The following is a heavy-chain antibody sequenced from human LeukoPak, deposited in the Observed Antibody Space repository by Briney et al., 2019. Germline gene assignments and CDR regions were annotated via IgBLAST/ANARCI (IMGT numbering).Heavy chain of an antibody. CDR2: IKSKTDGGTT. J-gene: IGHJ3*02. V-gene: IGHV3-15*01. Sequence: PGGSLRLSCAASGFTFSNAWMSWVRQAPGKGLEWVGRIKSKTDGGTTDYAAPVKGRFTISRDDSKNTLYLQMNSLKTEDTAVYYCTTARNYDILTGYWDDAFDIWGQGTMVTVSS. CDR3: TTARNYDILTGYWDDAFDI. CDR1: GFTFSNAW. D-gene: IGHD3-9*01.